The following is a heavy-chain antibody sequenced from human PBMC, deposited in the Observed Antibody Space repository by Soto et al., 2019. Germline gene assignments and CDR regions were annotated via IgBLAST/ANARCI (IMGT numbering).Heavy chain of an antibody. D-gene: IGHD2-15*01. J-gene: IGHJ4*02. CDR2: ISYDGSNK. CDR3: AKDLCSGGSCSIFDY. V-gene: IGHV3-30*18. CDR1: GFTFSSYG. Sequence: PGGSLRLSCAASGFTFSSYGMHWVRQAPGKGLEWVAVISYDGSNKYYADSVKGRFTMSRDNSKNTLYLQMNSLRAEDTAVYYCAKDLCSGGSCSIFDYWGQGTLVTVSS.